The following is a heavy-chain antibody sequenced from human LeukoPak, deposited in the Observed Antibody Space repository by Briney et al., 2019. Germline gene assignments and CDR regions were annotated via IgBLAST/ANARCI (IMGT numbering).Heavy chain of an antibody. J-gene: IGHJ6*04. CDR3: ARYFHRIGYCSNSSCYTYYCGMDV. CDR1: GFTLSSYR. CDR2: IKQEESEK. V-gene: IGHV3-7*03. D-gene: IGHD2-2*02. Sequence: GGSLSLSCAASGFTLSSYRMIWVRHAPGKGLECGTNIKQEESEKYYVDSVTGRFTISRDNTKNSQYLQMNSLRAEDTAVYYCARYFHRIGYCSNSSCYTYYCGMDVWGKGNTAIVSS.